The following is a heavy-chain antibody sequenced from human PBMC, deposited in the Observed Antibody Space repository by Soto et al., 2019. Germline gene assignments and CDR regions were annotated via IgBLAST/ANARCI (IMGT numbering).Heavy chain of an antibody. Sequence: QVQVVESGGGVVQPGRSLRLSCAASGFTFRTYAMHWVRQAPGKGLEWVAVISHDGSNTDYGDSVMGRFTISRDNSKSTLSLQMNSLRPEDTGVYYCAKDAGSTVYFFASWGQGTLVSVSS. V-gene: IGHV3-30*18. CDR2: ISHDGSNT. CDR1: GFTFRTYA. CDR3: AKDAGSTVYFFAS. J-gene: IGHJ4*02.